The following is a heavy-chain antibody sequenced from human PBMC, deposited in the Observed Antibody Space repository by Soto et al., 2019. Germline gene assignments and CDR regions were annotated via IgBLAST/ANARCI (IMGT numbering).Heavy chain of an antibody. Sequence: SETLSLTCAVSGGSISSSNWWSWVRQAPGKGLEWIGEIYHSGSTNYNPSLKSRVTISVDKSKNQLSLKLSSVTAADTAVYYCARVSGSYYYGMGVWGQGTTVTVSS. CDR1: GGSISSSNW. J-gene: IGHJ6*02. D-gene: IGHD1-26*01. V-gene: IGHV4-4*02. CDR3: ARVSGSYYYGMGV. CDR2: IYHSGST.